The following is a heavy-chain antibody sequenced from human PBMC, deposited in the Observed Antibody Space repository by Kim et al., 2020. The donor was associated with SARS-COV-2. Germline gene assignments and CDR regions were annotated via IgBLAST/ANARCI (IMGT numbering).Heavy chain of an antibody. J-gene: IGHJ3*02. D-gene: IGHD5-12*01. V-gene: IGHV3-74*01. CDR2: ITSDGSTT. CDR1: GFTFNSYS. Sequence: GGSLRLSCAASGFTFNSYSMHWVRQVPGKGLVWVSHITSDGSTTNYADSVKGRFTVSRVNAENTLYLQMNSLRAEDTAVYYCRRARGSDTFEIWGQGRMVTVSS. CDR3: RRARGSDTFEI.